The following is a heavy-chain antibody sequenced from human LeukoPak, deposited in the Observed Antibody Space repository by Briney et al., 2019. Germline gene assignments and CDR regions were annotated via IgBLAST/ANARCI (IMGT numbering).Heavy chain of an antibody. CDR1: GFMFSSSG. CDR3: ANRGYSYGTEYFQY. V-gene: IGHV3-30*02. J-gene: IGHJ1*01. D-gene: IGHD5-18*01. Sequence: GGSLRLSCVASGFMFSSSGMHWVRQAPGKGLEWVAFIRYDGSKKYYSDSVKGRFIISRDNSKKTLYLQLNSLRGDDTAIYYCANRGYSYGTEYFQYWGQGTLVTLSS. CDR2: IRYDGSKK.